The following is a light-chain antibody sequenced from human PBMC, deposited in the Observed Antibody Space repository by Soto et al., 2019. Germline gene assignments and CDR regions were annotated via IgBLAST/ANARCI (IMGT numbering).Light chain of an antibody. J-gene: IGKJ2*01. CDR1: QSVLSTSNNKNY. CDR2: WAS. V-gene: IGKV4-1*01. Sequence: DIVRAQSPDSLAVSLGERATVNCKSSQSVLSTSNNKNYLAWYQQKPGQPPKALIYWASTRESGVPDRFSGSGSGTDFTLTINSLQAEDVAVYYCQQYHSSLHTFGQGTKLEIK. CDR3: QQYHSSLHT.